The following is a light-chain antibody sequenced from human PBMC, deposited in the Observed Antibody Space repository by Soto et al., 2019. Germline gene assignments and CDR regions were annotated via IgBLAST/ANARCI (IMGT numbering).Light chain of an antibody. J-gene: IGKJ1*01. CDR3: QQTSSSPWT. CDR1: QTVSTY. Sequence: DILMTQSPSSLSASIGDRVTISCRTSQTVSTYLNWYQHKPGRGPTLLIYAASSLQSGVPSRFSGSGSGTDFTLTIGSLQPEDFATYYCQQTSSSPWTFGQGTKVEI. CDR2: AAS. V-gene: IGKV1-39*01.